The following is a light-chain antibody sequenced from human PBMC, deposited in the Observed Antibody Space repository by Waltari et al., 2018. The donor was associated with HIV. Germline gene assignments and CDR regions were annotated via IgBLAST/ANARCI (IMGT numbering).Light chain of an antibody. Sequence: QSALTQPASVSGSPGQSITSSCTGTSSAVGGYNYVSWYQQHPGKAPKLMIYDVSYRPSGVSNRFSGSKSGNTASLTISGLQAEDEADYYCSSYTSSSTLYVVFGGGTKLTVL. CDR3: SSYTSSSTLYVV. CDR1: SSAVGGYNY. CDR2: DVS. J-gene: IGLJ2*01. V-gene: IGLV2-14*01.